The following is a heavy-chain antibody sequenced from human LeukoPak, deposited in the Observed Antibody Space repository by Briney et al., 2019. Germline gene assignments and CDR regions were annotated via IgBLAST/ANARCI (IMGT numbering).Heavy chain of an antibody. J-gene: IGHJ4*02. V-gene: IGHV1-2*02. D-gene: IGHD6-6*01. Sequence: ASVKVSCKASGYTFTGYYMHWVRQAPGQGLEWMGWINPNSGGTNYAQKFQGRVTMTRDTSISTAYMELSRLRYDDTAVYYCARGSIAARPTVGDWGQGTLVTVSS. CDR2: INPNSGGT. CDR1: GYTFTGYY. CDR3: ARGSIAARPTVGD.